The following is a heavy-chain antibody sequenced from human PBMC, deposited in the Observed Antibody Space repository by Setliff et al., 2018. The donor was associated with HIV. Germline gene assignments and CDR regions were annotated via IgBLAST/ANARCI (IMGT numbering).Heavy chain of an antibody. Sequence: LSLTCTVSGDSMSSHYWSWIRQPPGKGLEWIGTLYFGGSTSYNSSLKSRVTISGDTSQNQVSLKLSSVTPADTAVYYCARPVSKYFYGMDVWGRGTTVTVSS. CDR1: GDSMSSHY. V-gene: IGHV4-59*11. CDR3: ARPVSKYFYGMDV. CDR2: LYFGGST. J-gene: IGHJ6*02.